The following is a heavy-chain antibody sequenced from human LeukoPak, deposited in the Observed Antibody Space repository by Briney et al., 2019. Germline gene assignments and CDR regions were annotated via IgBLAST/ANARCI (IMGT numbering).Heavy chain of an antibody. J-gene: IGHJ6*03. V-gene: IGHV4-39*01. CDR2: LYYGVNT. Sequence: SETLSLTCTVSGDSVTTTNFYWGWIRQAPGKGLEWIGSLYYGVNTYYKPSLKSRVTISVDTSLNQFSLILTSVTAADTGVYYCARLRVQQLDSPYYMDVWGKGTTVTVSS. CDR1: GDSVTTTNFY. D-gene: IGHD6-13*01. CDR3: ARLRVQQLDSPYYMDV.